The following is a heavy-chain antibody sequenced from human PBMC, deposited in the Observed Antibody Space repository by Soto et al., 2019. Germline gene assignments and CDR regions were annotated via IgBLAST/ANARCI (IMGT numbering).Heavy chain of an antibody. J-gene: IGHJ4*02. CDR2: INPNSGAT. Sequence: VSVKVSCKASGYTFSDYYLHWVRQAPGQGLEWMGWINPNSGATNYAQRFQGRVTITRDTSITTVYMDLSRLGSDDTAFYFCARDPGPYGDYSYWGQGTLVTVSS. CDR3: ARDPGPYGDYSY. CDR1: GYTFSDYY. V-gene: IGHV1-2*02. D-gene: IGHD4-17*01.